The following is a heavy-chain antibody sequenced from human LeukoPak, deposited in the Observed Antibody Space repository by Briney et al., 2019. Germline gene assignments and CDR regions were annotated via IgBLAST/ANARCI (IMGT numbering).Heavy chain of an antibody. CDR1: GFTFSSYS. CDR3: ARGLTTRGIAVAGSDY. Sequence: GGSLRLSCAASGFTFSSYSMNWVRQAPGKGLEWVSYISSSSSTIYYADSVKGRFTISRDNAKNSLYLQMNSLRAEDTAVYYCARGLTTRGIAVAGSDYWGQGTLVTVSS. CDR2: ISSSSSTI. D-gene: IGHD6-19*01. J-gene: IGHJ4*02. V-gene: IGHV3-48*01.